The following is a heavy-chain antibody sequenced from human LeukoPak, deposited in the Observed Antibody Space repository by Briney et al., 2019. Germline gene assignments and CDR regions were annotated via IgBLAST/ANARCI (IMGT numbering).Heavy chain of an antibody. CDR3: ARDYAATYYYYMDV. Sequence: SVEVSCKASGGTFSSYAISWVRQAPRQGLEWMGGIIPIIGTANYAQKFQGRVTITADESTSTAYMELSSLRSEDTPVYYCARDYAATYYYYMDVWGKGTTVTVSS. V-gene: IGHV1-69*13. D-gene: IGHD1-26*01. CDR1: GGTFSSYA. CDR2: IIPIIGTA. J-gene: IGHJ6*03.